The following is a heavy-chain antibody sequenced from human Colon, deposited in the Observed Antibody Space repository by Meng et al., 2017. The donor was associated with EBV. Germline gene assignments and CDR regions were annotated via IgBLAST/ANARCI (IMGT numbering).Heavy chain of an antibody. D-gene: IGHD3-10*01. CDR1: GGSITSGGYY. Sequence: ALVPEVGPGLVKPSQTLSLTCAVSGGSITSGGYYWTWIRQPPGKGLEWIGYIFYTGSTYYNPSLKSRVTISLDTSKNQFSLKLSSVTAADTAVYYCARDQIGGDGWFDPWGRGTLVTVSS. CDR3: ARDQIGGDGWFDP. CDR2: IFYTGST. V-gene: IGHV4-30-4*01. J-gene: IGHJ5*02.